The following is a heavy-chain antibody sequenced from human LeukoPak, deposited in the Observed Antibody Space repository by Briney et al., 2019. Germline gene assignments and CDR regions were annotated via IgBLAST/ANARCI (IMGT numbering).Heavy chain of an antibody. CDR2: IYYSGST. V-gene: IGHV4-31*03. J-gene: IGHJ5*02. Sequence: PSQTLSLTCTVSGGSISSGGYYWSWIRQHPGKGLEWIGYIYYSGSTYYNPSLKSRVTISVDTSKNQFSLKLSSVTAADTAVYYCARGYSYEYNWFDPWGQGTLVTVSS. CDR3: ARGYSYEYNWFDP. CDR1: GGSISSGGYY. D-gene: IGHD5-18*01.